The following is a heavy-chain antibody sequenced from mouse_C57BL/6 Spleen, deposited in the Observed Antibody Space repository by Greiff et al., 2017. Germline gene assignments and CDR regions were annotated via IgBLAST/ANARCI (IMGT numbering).Heavy chain of an antibody. V-gene: IGHV1-4*01. CDR2: INPSSGYT. J-gene: IGHJ2*01. Sequence: VQLVESGAELARPGASVKMSCKASGYTFTSYTMHWVKQRPGQGLEWIGYINPSSGYTKYNQKFKDKATLTADKSSSTAYMQLSSLTSEDSAVYYCARWGDPYFDYWGQGTTLTVSS. CDR1: GYTFTSYT. CDR3: ARWGDPYFDY. D-gene: IGHD3-3*01.